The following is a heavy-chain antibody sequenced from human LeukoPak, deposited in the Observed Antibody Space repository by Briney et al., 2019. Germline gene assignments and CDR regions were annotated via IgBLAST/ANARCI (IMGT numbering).Heavy chain of an antibody. J-gene: IGHJ4*02. D-gene: IGHD6-13*01. CDR3: ARAIAAAGTSDY. CDR2: ISGSGGST. Sequence: PGGSLRLSCAASGFTFSSYAMSWVRQAPGKGLEWVSGISGSGGSTYYADSVKGRFTISRDNSKNTLYLQMNSLRAEDTAVYYCARAIAAAGTSDYWGQGTLVTVSS. CDR1: GFTFSSYA. V-gene: IGHV3-23*01.